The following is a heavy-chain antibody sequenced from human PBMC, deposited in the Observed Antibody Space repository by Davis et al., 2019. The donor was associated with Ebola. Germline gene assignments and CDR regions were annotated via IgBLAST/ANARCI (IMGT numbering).Heavy chain of an antibody. CDR2: INSDTTAI. V-gene: IGHV3-48*02. J-gene: IGHJ2*01. D-gene: IGHD6-13*01. CDR3: TRNPPARMGYGSHL. Sequence: GESLKISCAASGFTFSTYSMNWVRQAPGKGLEWVSYINSDTTAIYYADSVRGRFTISRDNVKNSLYLQMNSLRDEDTAMYYCTRNPPARMGYGSHLWGRGTLVTVSS. CDR1: GFTFSTYS.